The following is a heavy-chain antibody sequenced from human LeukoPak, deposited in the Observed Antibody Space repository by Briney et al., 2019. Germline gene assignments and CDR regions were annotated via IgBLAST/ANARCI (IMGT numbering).Heavy chain of an antibody. CDR1: GGSISSGSYY. CDR3: AGTQTYYDFWSGQKQYYYGMDV. J-gene: IGHJ6*02. D-gene: IGHD3-3*01. Sequence: SETLSLTCTVSGGSISSGSYYWSWIRQPAGKGLEWIGRIYTSGSTNYNPSLKSRVTISVDTSKNQFSLKLSSVTAADTAVYYCAGTQTYYDFWSGQKQYYYGMDVWGQGTTATVSS. V-gene: IGHV4-61*02. CDR2: IYTSGST.